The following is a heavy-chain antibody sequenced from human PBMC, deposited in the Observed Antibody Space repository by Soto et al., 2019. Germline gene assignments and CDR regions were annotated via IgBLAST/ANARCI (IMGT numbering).Heavy chain of an antibody. CDR3: ATRSGGGGAFDF. CDR1: GFTFYTYE. Sequence: EVQLVESGGGLVQPGGSLRLSCAASGFTFYTYEMNWVRQAPGKGLEWVSYISSSGSTTYYADSVKGRFTISRDNAKNSLYLQMISLRAEDTSIYYCATRSGGGGAFDFWGQGTMVTVSS. V-gene: IGHV3-48*03. J-gene: IGHJ3*01. D-gene: IGHD3-10*01. CDR2: ISSSGSTT.